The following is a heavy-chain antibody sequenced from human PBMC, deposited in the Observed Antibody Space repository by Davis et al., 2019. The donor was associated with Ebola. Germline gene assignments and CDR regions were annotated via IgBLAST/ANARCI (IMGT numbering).Heavy chain of an antibody. CDR3: AIRNTAYYVGMDV. D-gene: IGHD2/OR15-2a*01. J-gene: IGHJ6*02. CDR1: GYTFTSYD. Sequence: ASVQVSCKASGYTFTSYDINWVRQATGQGLEWMGWMNPNSGNTGYAQNFQGRVTMTRNTSISTAYMELRSLRSEDTALYYCAIRNTAYYVGMDVWGLGTRVTVSS. CDR2: MNPNSGNT. V-gene: IGHV1-8*01.